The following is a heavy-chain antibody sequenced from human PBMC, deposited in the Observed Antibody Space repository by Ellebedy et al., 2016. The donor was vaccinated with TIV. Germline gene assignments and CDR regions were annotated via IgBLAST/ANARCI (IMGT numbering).Heavy chain of an antibody. CDR3: ARGPVYCSSTSCPQGY. J-gene: IGHJ4*02. CDR1: GFTFSRFC. CDR2: IKEDGSEK. V-gene: IGHV3-7*01. Sequence: GESLKISCAASGFTFSRFCMSWVRQAPGKGLEWVANIKEDGSEKYYVDSVKGRFTISRDNAKNSLYLQMNSLRAEDTAVYYCARGPVYCSSTSCPQGYWGQGTLVTVSS. D-gene: IGHD2-2*01.